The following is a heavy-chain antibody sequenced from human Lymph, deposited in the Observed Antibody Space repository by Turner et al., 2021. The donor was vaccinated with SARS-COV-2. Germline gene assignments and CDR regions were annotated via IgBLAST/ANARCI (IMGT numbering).Heavy chain of an antibody. J-gene: IGHJ4*02. CDR1: GFTFSSYG. V-gene: IGHV3-23*01. D-gene: IGHD5-12*01. Sequence: HLWGLGEGLEQPGGSLSLPGAAFGFTFSSYGMSWVRQAPGKGLEWVSAISGSGGSTYYADSVKGRFTISRDNSNNTLYLQMNSLRAEDTAVYYCAKGVAGGWLQPNSFDYWGQGTLVTVSS. CDR3: AKGVAGGWLQPNSFDY. CDR2: ISGSGGST.